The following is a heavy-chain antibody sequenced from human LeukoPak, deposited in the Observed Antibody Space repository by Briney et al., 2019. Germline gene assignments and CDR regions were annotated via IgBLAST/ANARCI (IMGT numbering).Heavy chain of an antibody. V-gene: IGHV3-23*01. CDR3: AKPSPSGRRGFDP. J-gene: IGHJ5*02. CDR2: ITGSGGNT. CDR1: GFTFSNYG. D-gene: IGHD3-3*01. Sequence: GSLRLSCAASGFTFSNYGMSWVRQAPGKGLEWVSTITGSGGNTNYADSVKGRFTISRDNSKNTLYLQMNSLRAEDTAVYYCAKPSPSGRRGFDPWGQGTLVTVSS.